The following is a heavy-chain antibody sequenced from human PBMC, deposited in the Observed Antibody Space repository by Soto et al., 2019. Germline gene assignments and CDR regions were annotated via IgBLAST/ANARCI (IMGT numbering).Heavy chain of an antibody. CDR2: IYGGGNT. Sequence: GSLRLSCAASGFSVSSNYMTWVRQAPGQGLEWVSIIYGGGNTYYADSVKGRFTISRDNSKNTVYLQMNSLRADDTAVYFCARNTAQRAGYCSGGSCYGYWGQGTLVTVSS. V-gene: IGHV3-53*01. CDR1: GFSVSSNY. CDR3: ARNTAQRAGYCSGGSCYGY. D-gene: IGHD2-15*01. J-gene: IGHJ4*02.